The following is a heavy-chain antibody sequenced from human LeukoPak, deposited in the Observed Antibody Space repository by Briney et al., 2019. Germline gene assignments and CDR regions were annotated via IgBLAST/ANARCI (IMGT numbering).Heavy chain of an antibody. CDR1: GFTFSSYA. V-gene: IGHV3-30-3*01. J-gene: IGHJ4*02. D-gene: IGHD2-21*02. Sequence: GGSLRLSCAASGFTFSSYAMHWVRQAPGKGLEWVAVISYDGSNKYYADSVKGRFTISRDNSKNTLYLQMNSLRAEDTAVYYCARVPLAYCGGDCYFDHWGQGTLVTVSS. CDR2: ISYDGSNK. CDR3: ARVPLAYCGGDCYFDH.